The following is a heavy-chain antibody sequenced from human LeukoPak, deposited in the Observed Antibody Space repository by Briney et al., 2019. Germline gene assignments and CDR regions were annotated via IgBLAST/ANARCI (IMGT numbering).Heavy chain of an antibody. Sequence: GRSLRLSCAASGFTFSSYGMHWVRQAPGKGLEWVAVISYDGSNKYYADSVKGRLTISRDNSKNTLYLQMNSLRAEDTAVYYCANTGLGYCSGGSCYFGGPFDYWGQGTLVTVSS. V-gene: IGHV3-30*18. CDR3: ANTGLGYCSGGSCYFGGPFDY. J-gene: IGHJ4*02. D-gene: IGHD2-15*01. CDR2: ISYDGSNK. CDR1: GFTFSSYG.